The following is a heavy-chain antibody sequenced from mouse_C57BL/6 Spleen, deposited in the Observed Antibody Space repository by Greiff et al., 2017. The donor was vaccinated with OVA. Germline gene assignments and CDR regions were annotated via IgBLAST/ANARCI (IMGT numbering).Heavy chain of an antibody. CDR1: CFTFSHSG. J-gene: IGHJ3*01. V-gene: IGHV5-17*01. Sequence: EVTLVESGGGLVKPGGSLKLSCAASCFTFSHSGMHCVRQAPEKGLDWVAYISSGSSHLYYSDTVKGRFTISRDNAKNTLFLQMTSLRSEDTAMYYCARPYYYGSSYRAYWGQGTLVTVSA. D-gene: IGHD1-1*01. CDR3: ARPYYYGSSYRAY. CDR2: ISSGSSHL.